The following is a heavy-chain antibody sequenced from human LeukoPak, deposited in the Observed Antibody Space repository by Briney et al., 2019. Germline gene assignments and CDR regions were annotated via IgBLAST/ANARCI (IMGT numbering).Heavy chain of an antibody. V-gene: IGHV3-30*02. CDR2: IWYDGTKK. CDR3: AREASADFDI. J-gene: IGHJ3*02. CDR1: GFIFTDHV. Sequence: PGGSLRFSCAASGFIFTDHVIHWVRQGPGKGLEWVALIWYDGTKKYFADSVKGRFTISRDNSKNTMSLQMNSLSTEDTAIYYCAREASADFDIWGRGTMVTVSS.